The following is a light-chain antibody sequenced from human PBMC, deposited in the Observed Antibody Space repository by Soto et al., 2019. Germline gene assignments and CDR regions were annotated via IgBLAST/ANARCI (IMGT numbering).Light chain of an antibody. V-gene: IGKV3-11*01. CDR3: QQRAKWPLT. Sequence: EIVLTQSPGTLSLSPGQRATLSCRARQSVYNFVAWYQQQPGQAPRLHISDASERATGIPARFSGSGSGTGFTLTISSLEPEDFAIYYCQQRAKWPLTFVGGTKVDIK. J-gene: IGKJ4*01. CDR2: DAS. CDR1: QSVYNF.